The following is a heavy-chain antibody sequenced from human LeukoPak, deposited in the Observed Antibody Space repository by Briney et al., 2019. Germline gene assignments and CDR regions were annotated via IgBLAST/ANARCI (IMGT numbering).Heavy chain of an antibody. D-gene: IGHD2-15*01. CDR3: ARAYCSGGSCNEDY. Sequence: SETLSLTCTVSGGSISSYYWSWIRQPPGQGLEWIGYIYYSGSTNYNPSLNSRVTISVDTSKNQFSLKLSSVTAADTAVYYCARAYCSGGSCNEDYWGQGTLVTVSS. V-gene: IGHV4-59*08. CDR1: GGSISSYY. CDR2: IYYSGST. J-gene: IGHJ4*02.